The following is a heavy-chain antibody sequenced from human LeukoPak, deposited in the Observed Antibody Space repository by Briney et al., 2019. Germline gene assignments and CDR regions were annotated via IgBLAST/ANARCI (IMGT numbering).Heavy chain of an antibody. CDR2: ISYDGSNK. CDR1: GFTFSSYG. D-gene: IGHD3-22*01. Sequence: GGSLRPSCAASGFTFSSYGMHWVRQAPGKGLEWVAVISYDGSNKYYADSVKGRFTISRDNSKNTLYLQMNSLRAEDTAVYYCAKDLNYYDSSGYWSPYYYGMDVWGQGTTVTVSS. CDR3: AKDLNYYDSSGYWSPYYYGMDV. J-gene: IGHJ6*02. V-gene: IGHV3-30*18.